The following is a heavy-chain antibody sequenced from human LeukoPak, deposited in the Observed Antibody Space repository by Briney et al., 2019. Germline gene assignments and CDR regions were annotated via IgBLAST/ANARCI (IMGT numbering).Heavy chain of an antibody. J-gene: IGHJ4*02. CDR1: GGSISSGDYY. Sequence: PSQTLSLTCTVSGGSISSGDYYWSWIRQPPGKGLEWIGEINHSGSTNYNPSLKSRVTISVDTSKNQFSLKLSSVTAADTAVYYCARSGYSYGLFVWGQGTLVTVSS. CDR3: ARSGYSYGLFV. D-gene: IGHD5-18*01. CDR2: INHSGST. V-gene: IGHV4-30-4*08.